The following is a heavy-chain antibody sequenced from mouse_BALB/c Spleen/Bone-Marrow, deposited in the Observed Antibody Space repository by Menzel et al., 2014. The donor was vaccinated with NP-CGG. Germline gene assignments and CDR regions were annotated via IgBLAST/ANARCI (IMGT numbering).Heavy chain of an antibody. CDR1: GFSLTGYG. D-gene: IGHD2-1*01. J-gene: IGHJ1*01. Sequence: VMLVESGPCLVAPSQSLSITCTVSGFSLTGYGVNWVRQPPGKGLEWLGMIWGDGSTDYNSALKSRLSISKDNSKSQVLVKMNSLQTDATDRYYCARDQGGNCFDVWGAGTTVTVSS. V-gene: IGHV2-6-7*01. CDR3: ARDQGGNCFDV. CDR2: IWGDGST.